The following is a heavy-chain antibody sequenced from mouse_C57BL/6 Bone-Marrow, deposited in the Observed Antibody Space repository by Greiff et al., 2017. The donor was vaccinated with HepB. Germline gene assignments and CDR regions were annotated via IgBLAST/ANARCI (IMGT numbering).Heavy chain of an antibody. CDR3: ARDGYDGYYFDY. D-gene: IGHD2-2*01. J-gene: IGHJ2*01. V-gene: IGHV3-1*01. CDR1: GYSITSGYD. CDR2: ISYSGST. Sequence: DVKLQESGPGMVKPSQSLSLTCTVTGYSITSGYDWHWIRHFPGNNLEWMGYISYSGSTNYNPSLKSRISITHDTSKNHFFLKLNSVTTEDTATYYCARDGYDGYYFDYWGQGTTLTVSS.